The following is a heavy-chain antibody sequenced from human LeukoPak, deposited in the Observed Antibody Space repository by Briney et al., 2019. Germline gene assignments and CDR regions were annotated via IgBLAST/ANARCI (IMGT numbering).Heavy chain of an antibody. J-gene: IGHJ4*02. Sequence: GASVKVSCKASGVTLISHIISWVRQAPGQGLEWMGRIIPMIGITNYAPEFQGRVTITADKSTNTAYMQLTSLTSDDTAVYFCARHSSRGHYYDFDSRGQGTLVIVST. CDR3: ARHSSRGHYYDFDS. V-gene: IGHV1-69*02. CDR1: GVTLISHI. CDR2: IIPMIGIT. D-gene: IGHD3-22*01.